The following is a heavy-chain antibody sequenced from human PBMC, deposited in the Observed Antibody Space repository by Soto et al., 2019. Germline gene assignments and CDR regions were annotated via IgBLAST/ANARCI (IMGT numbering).Heavy chain of an antibody. V-gene: IGHV3-48*01. D-gene: IGHD2-15*01. CDR1: EFTLSSYA. CDR2: ISISGGTI. Sequence: GGSLRLSCAASEFTLSSYAMSWVRQAPGTGLNFVAYISISGGTIYYSGSVKGRFTISKDSAENSLYLQMNSLRVEDTAVYYCARDLLLPVVKRPRDAFDVWGQGTVVTVSS. CDR3: ARDLLLPVVKRPRDAFDV. J-gene: IGHJ3*01.